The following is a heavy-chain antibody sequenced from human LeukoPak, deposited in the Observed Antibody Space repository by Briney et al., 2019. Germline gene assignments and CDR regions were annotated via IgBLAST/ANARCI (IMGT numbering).Heavy chain of an antibody. V-gene: IGHV4-61*01. CDR2: IYYSGST. CDR3: AREVGYCSGGSCYSYFDY. D-gene: IGHD2-15*01. J-gene: IGHJ4*02. CDR1: GGSVNDNNYY. Sequence: SETLSLTCTVSGGSVNDNNYYWSWIRQPPGKALEWLGYIYYSGSTTYNPSLKSRVTISVDTSKNQFSLKLSSVTAADTAVYYCAREVGYCSGGSCYSYFDYWGQGTLVTVSS.